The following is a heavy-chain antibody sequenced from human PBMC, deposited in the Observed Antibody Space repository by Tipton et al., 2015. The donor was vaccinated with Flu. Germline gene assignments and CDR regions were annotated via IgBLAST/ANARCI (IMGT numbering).Heavy chain of an antibody. D-gene: IGHD3-10*01. Sequence: TLSLTCIVSGGSIRNDKDHWSWIRRPAGKGLEWIGRISGSGSGGANYNPSLRSRVTMSRDTSKNEFSLKLTSVTAADTAVYFCARHPGAYYFDHWGQGILVTVSS. V-gene: IGHV4-61*02. CDR2: ISGSGSGGA. CDR1: GGSIRNDKDH. CDR3: ARHPGAYYFDH. J-gene: IGHJ4*02.